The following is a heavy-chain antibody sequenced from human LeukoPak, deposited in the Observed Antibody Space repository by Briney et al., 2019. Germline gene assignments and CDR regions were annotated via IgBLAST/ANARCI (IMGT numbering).Heavy chain of an antibody. D-gene: IGHD3-22*01. CDR3: ARDDSSGRLDY. CDR2: ISAYNGNT. J-gene: IGHJ4*02. CDR1: GYTFTSYA. V-gene: IGHV1-18*01. Sequence: ASVKVSCKASGYTFTSYAMNWVRQAPGQGLEWMGWISAYNGNTNYAQKLQGRVTMTTDTSTSTAYMELRSLRSDDTAVYYCARDDSSGRLDYWGQGTLVTVSS.